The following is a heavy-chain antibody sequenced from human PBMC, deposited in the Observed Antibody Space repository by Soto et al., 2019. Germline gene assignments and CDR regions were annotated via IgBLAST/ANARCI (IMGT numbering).Heavy chain of an antibody. Sequence: QVTLKESGPVLVKPTETLTLTCTVSGFSLSNARMGVSWIRQPPGKALEWLAHIFSNDEKAYSTSLKSRLTIAKDTSKSQVGLTMTNMDPVDTATYYCARHGRGVGARPLDYWGQGTLVTVSS. V-gene: IGHV2-26*01. J-gene: IGHJ4*02. CDR1: GFSLSNARMG. CDR3: ARHGRGVGARPLDY. CDR2: IFSNDEK. D-gene: IGHD1-26*01.